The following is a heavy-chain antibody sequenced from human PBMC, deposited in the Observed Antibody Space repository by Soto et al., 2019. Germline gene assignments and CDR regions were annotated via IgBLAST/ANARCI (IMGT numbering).Heavy chain of an antibody. CDR2: INPNSGGT. D-gene: IGHD1-1*01. J-gene: IGHJ6*02. Sequence: ASVKVSCKASGYTFTGYYMHWVRQAPGQGLEWMGWINPNSGGTNYAQKFQGWVTMTRDTSISTAYMELSRLRSDDTAVYYCARAQGRNAEGASDYYGMDVWGQGTTVTVSS. CDR1: GYTFTGYY. V-gene: IGHV1-2*04. CDR3: ARAQGRNAEGASDYYGMDV.